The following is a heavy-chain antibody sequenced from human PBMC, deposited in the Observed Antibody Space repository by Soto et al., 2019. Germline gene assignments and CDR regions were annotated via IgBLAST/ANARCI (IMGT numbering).Heavy chain of an antibody. Sequence: SVKVSCKASGGTFSSYTISWVRQAPGQGLEWMGRIIPILGIANYAQKFQGRVTITADKSTSTAYMELSSLRSEDTAVYYCARDPRVTNSYYYYYYGMDVWGQGTTVTVSS. V-gene: IGHV1-69*04. CDR2: IIPILGIA. J-gene: IGHJ6*02. CDR3: ARDPRVTNSYYYYYYGMDV. CDR1: GGTFSSYT. D-gene: IGHD4-4*01.